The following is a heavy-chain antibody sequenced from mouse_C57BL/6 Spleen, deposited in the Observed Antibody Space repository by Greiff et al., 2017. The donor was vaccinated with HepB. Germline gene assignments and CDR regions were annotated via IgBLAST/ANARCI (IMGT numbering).Heavy chain of an antibody. D-gene: IGHD1-1*01. CDR2: IYPRDGST. V-gene: IGHV1-78*01. Sequence: QVQLQQSDAELVKPGASVKLSCKASGYTFTDHTIHWVQQRPEQGLEWIGYIYPRDGSTKYNEKFKGKATLTADKSSTTAYMQLNSLTSEDSAVYFYARADGSYYGLYFAYWGQGTLVTVSA. J-gene: IGHJ3*01. CDR1: GYTFTDHT. CDR3: ARADGSYYGLYFAY.